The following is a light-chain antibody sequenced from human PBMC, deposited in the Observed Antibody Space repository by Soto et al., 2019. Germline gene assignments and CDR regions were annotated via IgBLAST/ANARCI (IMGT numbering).Light chain of an antibody. J-gene: IGKJ5*01. Sequence: ESPTTLSFSPGEGATLSCGASQSVSSSYVAWYQHRPGLAPRLLIHDASSRATGIPDRFSGTKAGTDFTLTIRILEPDDAAVYYCQRYGSSPFTFGQGTRLEIK. CDR1: QSVSSSY. V-gene: IGKV3D-20*01. CDR2: DAS. CDR3: QRYGSSPFT.